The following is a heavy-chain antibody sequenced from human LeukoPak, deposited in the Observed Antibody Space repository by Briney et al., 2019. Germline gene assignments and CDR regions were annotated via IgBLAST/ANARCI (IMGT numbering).Heavy chain of an antibody. D-gene: IGHD6-13*01. CDR3: ARAISSSWYFDY. Sequence: SETLSLTCAVSGGSISSSNWWSWVRQPPGKGLEWIGEIYHSGSTNYNPSLKSRVTISVDKSKNQFSLKLSSVTAADTAVYYCARAISSSWYFDYWGQGTWSPSPQ. J-gene: IGHJ4*02. V-gene: IGHV4-4*02. CDR1: GGSISSSNW. CDR2: IYHSGST.